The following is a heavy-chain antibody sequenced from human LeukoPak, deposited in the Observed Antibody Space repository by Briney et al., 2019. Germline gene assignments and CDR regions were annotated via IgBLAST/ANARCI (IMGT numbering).Heavy chain of an antibody. D-gene: IGHD3-3*01. CDR1: GGSFSSYY. V-gene: IGHV4-59*01. CDR3: ARAEYDFWSGYPYYFDY. CDR2: IYYSGST. Sequence: PSETLSLTCAVYGGSFSSYYWSWIRQPPGKGLEWIGYIYYSGSTNYNPSLKSRVTISVDTSKNQFSLKLSSVTAADTAVYYCARAEYDFWSGYPYYFDYWGQGTLVTVSS. J-gene: IGHJ4*02.